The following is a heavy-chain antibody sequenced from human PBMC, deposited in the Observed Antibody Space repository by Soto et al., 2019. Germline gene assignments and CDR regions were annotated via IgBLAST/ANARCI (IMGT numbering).Heavy chain of an antibody. CDR1: GGSINSYY. CDR2: IYYSGST. D-gene: IGHD5-18*01. CDR3: ARHRYSYGSYYFDY. Sequence: PSETLSLTCTVSGGSINSYYWSWIRQPPGKGLEWIGYIYYSGSTNYNPSLKSRVTISVDTSKDQFSLRLSSVTAADTALYYCARHRYSYGSYYFDYWGQGTLVTVSS. J-gene: IGHJ4*02. V-gene: IGHV4-59*08.